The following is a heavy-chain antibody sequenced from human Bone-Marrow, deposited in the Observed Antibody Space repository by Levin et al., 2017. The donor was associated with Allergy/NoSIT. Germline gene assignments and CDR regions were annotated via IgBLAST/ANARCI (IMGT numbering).Heavy chain of an antibody. D-gene: IGHD6-19*01. Sequence: GGSLRLSCGDSGFTFSSYGMHWVRQAPGKGLEWVASISYDGTFKYYGSSVKGRFTISRDNPRNTLHLQMNSLRAEDTAMYYCATMPQWKLFLDYWGQGTLVIVSS. CDR2: ISYDGTFK. J-gene: IGHJ4*02. V-gene: IGHV3-30*03. CDR3: ATMPQWKLFLDY. CDR1: GFTFSSYG.